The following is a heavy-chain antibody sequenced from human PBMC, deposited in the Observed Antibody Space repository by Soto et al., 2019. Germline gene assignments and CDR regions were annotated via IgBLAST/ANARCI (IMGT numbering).Heavy chain of an antibody. V-gene: IGHV4-34*01. CDR1: GGSFSGYY. J-gene: IGHJ4*02. CDR3: ARSRIKVSHDLAYFDF. Sequence: SETLSLTCAVYGGSFSGYYWSWIRQPPGKGLEWIGEINHSGSTNYNPSLKSRVTISVDTSKNQFSLKLSSVTAADTAVYYCARSRIKVSHDLAYFDFWGQGTLVTGSS. CDR2: INHSGST. D-gene: IGHD1-20*01.